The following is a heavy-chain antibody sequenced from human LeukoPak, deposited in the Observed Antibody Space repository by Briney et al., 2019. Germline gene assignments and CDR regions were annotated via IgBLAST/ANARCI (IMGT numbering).Heavy chain of an antibody. V-gene: IGHV4-61*02. CDR2: IYTTGSS. Sequence: SQTLSLTCTVSGGSISGINYYWTWIRQPAGKGLEWIGRIYTTGSSNYNPSLKSRVTISVDTSNNQFSLKLSSVTAADTAVYYCARLSPSGVWDVWGQGTTVTVSS. CDR1: GGSISGINYY. J-gene: IGHJ6*02. D-gene: IGHD3-10*01. CDR3: ARLSPSGVWDV.